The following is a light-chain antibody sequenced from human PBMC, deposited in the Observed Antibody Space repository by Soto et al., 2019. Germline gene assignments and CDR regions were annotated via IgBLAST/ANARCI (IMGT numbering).Light chain of an antibody. CDR3: CSYAGSYTFVV. Sequence: QSVLTQPRSVSGSPGQSVTISCTGTSSDVGGYNYVSWYQQHPGKAPKLMIYDVSKRPSGVPDRFFGSKSGNTASLTISGLRAEDEADYYCCSYAGSYTFVVFGGGTKVTVL. J-gene: IGLJ2*01. V-gene: IGLV2-11*01. CDR1: SSDVGGYNY. CDR2: DVS.